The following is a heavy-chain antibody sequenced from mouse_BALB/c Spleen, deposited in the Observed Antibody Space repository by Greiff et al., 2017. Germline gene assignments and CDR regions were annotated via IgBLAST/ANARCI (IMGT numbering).Heavy chain of an antibody. D-gene: IGHD2-4*01. Sequence: DVKLVESGPGLVKPSQSLSLTCTVTGYSITSDYAWNWIRQFPGNKLEWMGYISYSGSTSYNPSLKSRISITRDTSKNQFFLQLNSVTTEDTATYYCARYGSTMIRGYAMDYWGQGTSVTVSS. J-gene: IGHJ4*01. CDR3: ARYGSTMIRGYAMDY. CDR2: ISYSGST. V-gene: IGHV3-2*02. CDR1: GYSITSDYA.